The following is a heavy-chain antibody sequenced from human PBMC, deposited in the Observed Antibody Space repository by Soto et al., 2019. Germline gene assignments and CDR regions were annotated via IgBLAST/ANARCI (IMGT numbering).Heavy chain of an antibody. Sequence: QVQLVQSGPEVKKPGASVKVSCKTSGYTFIAYYFHWVRQAPGQGLERIGYIHPRTGVTKHAQKFQGRVTLSRDTSVNTAYMEMNRLTSNDTTVYYCARVEGSASSAGEWGQGTRVTVS. J-gene: IGHJ4*02. D-gene: IGHD6-6*01. CDR3: ARVEGSASSAGE. V-gene: IGHV1-2*02. CDR2: IHPRTGVT. CDR1: GYTFIAYY.